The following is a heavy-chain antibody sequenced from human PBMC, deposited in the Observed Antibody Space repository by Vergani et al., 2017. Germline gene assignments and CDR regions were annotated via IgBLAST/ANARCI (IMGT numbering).Heavy chain of an antibody. J-gene: IGHJ6*03. Sequence: QVQLVQSGAEVKKPGASVKVSCKASGYTFTSYGISWVRQAPGQGLEWMGWSSAYNGNTNYAQKLQGRVTMTTDTSTSTAYMELRSLRSDDTAVYYCARLDTPYLDYYYDMDVGGKGTTVTVSS. CDR3: ARLDTPYLDYYYDMDV. D-gene: IGHD2-15*01. V-gene: IGHV1-18*01. CDR1: GYTFTSYG. CDR2: SSAYNGNT.